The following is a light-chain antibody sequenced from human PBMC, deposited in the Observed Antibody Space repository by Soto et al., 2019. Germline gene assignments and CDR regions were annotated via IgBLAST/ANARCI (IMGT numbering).Light chain of an antibody. CDR1: QSISSW. Sequence: DIQMTQSPPTLSASVGDRVTITCRASQSISSWLAWYQQRPGKAPNLLIYDVSSLESGDPSRFSGSGSGTEFTLTISSLQHDDFATYYCQQYTNYPWTFGQGTKVEIK. CDR3: QQYTNYPWT. V-gene: IGKV1-5*01. J-gene: IGKJ1*01. CDR2: DVS.